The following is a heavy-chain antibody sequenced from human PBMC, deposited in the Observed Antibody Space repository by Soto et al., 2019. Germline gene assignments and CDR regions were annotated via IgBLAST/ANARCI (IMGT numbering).Heavy chain of an antibody. D-gene: IGHD2-2*01. V-gene: IGHV4-34*01. CDR2: INHSGST. CDR3: ARVYCSSTSCFYYFDY. Sequence: PSETLSLTCAVYGGSLSGYYWSWIRQPPGKGLEWIGEINHSGSTNYNPSLKSRVTISVDTSKNQFSLKLSSVTAADTAVYYCARVYCSSTSCFYYFDYWGQGTLVTVSS. J-gene: IGHJ4*02. CDR1: GGSLSGYY.